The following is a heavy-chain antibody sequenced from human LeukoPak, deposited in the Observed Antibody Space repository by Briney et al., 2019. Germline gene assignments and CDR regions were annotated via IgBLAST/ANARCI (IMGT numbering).Heavy chain of an antibody. Sequence: PGGSLRLSCAASGFTVSSNYMSWVRQAPGKGLEWVSVIYSGGSTYYADSVKGRFTISRDNSKNTLYLQMNSLRAEDTAVYYCARGLDGREAWTMDVWGQGTTVTVSS. CDR3: ARGLDGREAWTMDV. V-gene: IGHV3-53*01. D-gene: IGHD1-1*01. CDR2: IYSGGST. CDR1: GFTVSSNY. J-gene: IGHJ6*02.